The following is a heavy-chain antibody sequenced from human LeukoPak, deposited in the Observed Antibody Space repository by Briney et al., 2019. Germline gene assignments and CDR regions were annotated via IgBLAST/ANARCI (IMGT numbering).Heavy chain of an antibody. CDR3: AKAPVTTCRGAYCYPFDY. Sequence: GGSLRLSCAASGFTFSTFAMIWLRQPPGKVLHWSSNIFPRGTEIHYAHSVRGRFTISRDNSKSTLSLKMNSLRAEDTAIYYCAKAPVTTCRGAYCYPFDYWGQGTLVTVSS. V-gene: IGHV3-23*01. J-gene: IGHJ4*02. CDR2: IFPRGTEI. CDR1: GFTFSTFA. D-gene: IGHD2-21*01.